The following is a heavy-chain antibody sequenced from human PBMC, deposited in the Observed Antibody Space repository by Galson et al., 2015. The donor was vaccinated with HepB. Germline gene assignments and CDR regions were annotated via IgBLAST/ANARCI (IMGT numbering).Heavy chain of an antibody. D-gene: IGHD7-27*01. Sequence: SLRLSCAASGFTHYWMHWVRPAPGRGLVWVSRINSDGSSTSYADSVKGRFTISRDNAKNTLYLQMNSLRDEDTAVYYCAREGRRTGEVTKAFDMWVQGTMVTVSS. V-gene: IGHV3-74*01. CDR1: GFTHYW. CDR2: INSDGSST. CDR3: AREGRRTGEVTKAFDM. J-gene: IGHJ3*02.